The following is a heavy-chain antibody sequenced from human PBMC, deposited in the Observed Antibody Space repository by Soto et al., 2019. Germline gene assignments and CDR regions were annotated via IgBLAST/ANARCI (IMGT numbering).Heavy chain of an antibody. J-gene: IGHJ3*02. D-gene: IGHD3-10*01. V-gene: IGHV4-59*01. CDR1: GDSISSYY. CDR3: ARTLLGFGDPHAFDI. CDR2: IYYSVST. Sequence: SETLSLTCTVSGDSISSYYWSWIRQPPGKGLEWIGYIYYSVSTNYNPSLKSRVTISVDTSKNQFSLNLSSVTAADTALYYCARTLLGFGDPHAFDIWGQGTMVTASS.